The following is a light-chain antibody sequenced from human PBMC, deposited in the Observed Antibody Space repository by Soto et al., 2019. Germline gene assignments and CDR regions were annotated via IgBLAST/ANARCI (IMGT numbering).Light chain of an antibody. CDR2: GAS. Sequence: EIVMTQSPATLSVSSGERATLSCRASQSVSNNLAWYQQKPGQAPRLLISGASTRAIGIPARFSGSGSGTEFTLTISSLQSEDFAVYYCQHFNNWPWTFGLGTKVDIK. J-gene: IGKJ1*01. CDR3: QHFNNWPWT. V-gene: IGKV3-15*01. CDR1: QSVSNN.